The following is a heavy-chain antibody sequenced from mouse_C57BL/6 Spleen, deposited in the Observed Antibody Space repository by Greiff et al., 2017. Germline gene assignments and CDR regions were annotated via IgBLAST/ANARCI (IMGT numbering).Heavy chain of an antibody. J-gene: IGHJ4*01. V-gene: IGHV1-26*01. CDR1: GYTFTDYY. CDR2: INPNNGGT. D-gene: IGHD1-1*01. CDR3: AREGFGRDYAMDY. Sequence: VQLQQSGPELVKPGASVKISCKASGYTFTDYYMNWVKQSHGKSLEWIGDINPNNGGTSYNQKFKGKATLTVDKSSSTAYMELRSLTSEDSAVYYCAREGFGRDYAMDYWGQGTSVTVSS.